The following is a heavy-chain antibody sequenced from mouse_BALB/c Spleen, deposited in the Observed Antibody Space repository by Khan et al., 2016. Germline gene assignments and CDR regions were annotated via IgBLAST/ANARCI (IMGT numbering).Heavy chain of an antibody. CDR2: ISYDGSN. J-gene: IGHJ3*01. CDR1: GYSITSGYY. CDR3: ARGERLRQAFAY. V-gene: IGHV3-6*02. Sequence: EVQLVESGPGLVKPSQSLSLTCSVTGYSITSGYYWNWIRQFPGNKLEWMGYISYDGSNNYNPSLKNRISITRDTSKNQFFLKLNSVTTEDTATYYGARGERLRQAFAYWGQGTLVTVSA. D-gene: IGHD2-4*01.